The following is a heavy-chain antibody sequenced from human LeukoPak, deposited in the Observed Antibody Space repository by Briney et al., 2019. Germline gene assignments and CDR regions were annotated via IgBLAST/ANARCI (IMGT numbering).Heavy chain of an antibody. J-gene: IGHJ6*02. CDR1: GGTFSSYA. CDR2: IIPIFGTA. Sequence: APVKVSCKASGGTFSSYAISWVRQAPGQGLEWMGGIIPIFGTANYAQKFQGRVTITADESTSTAYMELSSLRSEDTAVYYCARGGLGYDSYYYGMDVWGQGTTVTVSS. D-gene: IGHD5-12*01. V-gene: IGHV1-69*13. CDR3: ARGGLGYDSYYYGMDV.